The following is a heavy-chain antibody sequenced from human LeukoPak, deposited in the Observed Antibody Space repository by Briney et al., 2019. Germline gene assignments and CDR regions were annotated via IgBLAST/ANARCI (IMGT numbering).Heavy chain of an antibody. CDR1: GYTFTGYY. CDR3: AVSDGYSSSRFLGERLDY. V-gene: IGHV1-2*06. Sequence: ASVKVSCKASGYTFTGYYMHWVRQAPGQGLEWMGRINPNSGGTNYAQKFQGRVTMTRETSISTAYMELSRLRSDDTAVYYCAVSDGYSSSRFLGERLDYWGQGTLVTVSS. D-gene: IGHD6-13*01. J-gene: IGHJ4*02. CDR2: INPNSGGT.